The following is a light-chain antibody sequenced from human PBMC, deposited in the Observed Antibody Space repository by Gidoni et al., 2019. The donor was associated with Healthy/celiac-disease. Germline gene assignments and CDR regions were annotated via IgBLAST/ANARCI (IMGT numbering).Light chain of an antibody. CDR2: GAS. V-gene: IGKV3-20*01. Sequence: EIVLTQSPGTLYLCPGERATLSCRASQSDSSRYLAWYQQKPGQAPRLLIYGASSRATGIPDMFSGSGSGTDFTLTISRLEPEDFAVYYCQQYGSSLLTFGGXTKVEIK. J-gene: IGKJ4*01. CDR3: QQYGSSLLT. CDR1: QSDSSRY.